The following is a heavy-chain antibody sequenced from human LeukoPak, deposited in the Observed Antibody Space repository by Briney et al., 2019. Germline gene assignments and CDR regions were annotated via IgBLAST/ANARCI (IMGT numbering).Heavy chain of an antibody. V-gene: IGHV3-74*01. Sequence: PGGSLRLSCAASGFTFSSYWMHWVRQAPGKGLVWVSRINTDGSSTSYADSVKGRFTISRDNSKNTLYLQMNSLRAEDTAVYYCAKVSDAAAGLFDYWGQGTLVTVSS. CDR2: INTDGSST. CDR1: GFTFSSYW. J-gene: IGHJ4*02. CDR3: AKVSDAAAGLFDY. D-gene: IGHD6-13*01.